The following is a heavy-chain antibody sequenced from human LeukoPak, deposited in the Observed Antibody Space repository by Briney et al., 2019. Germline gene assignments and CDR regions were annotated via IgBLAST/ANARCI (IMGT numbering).Heavy chain of an antibody. CDR3: ARGMTTGPDP. D-gene: IGHD4-17*01. J-gene: IGHJ5*02. Sequence: SETLSLTCTVSGDSVNSYYWSWIRQPPGKRLEWIGCINYSESATYNPSLKSRVTISLDTSKNQFSLKLSSVTAADTAVYYCARGMTTGPDPWGQGTLVTVSS. V-gene: IGHV4-59*08. CDR1: GDSVNSYY. CDR2: INYSESA.